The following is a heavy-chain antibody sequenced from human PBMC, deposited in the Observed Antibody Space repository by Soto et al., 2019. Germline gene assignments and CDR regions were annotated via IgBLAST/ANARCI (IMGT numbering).Heavy chain of an antibody. CDR1: GGSISSYY. Sequence: SETLSLTCTVSGGSISSYYWSWIRQPPGKGLEWIGYIYYSGSTNYNPSLKSRVTISVDTSKNQFSLKLSSVTAADTAVYYCARSRLSGGGRYYFDYWGQGTLVTVSS. CDR3: ARSRLSGGGRYYFDY. J-gene: IGHJ4*02. V-gene: IGHV4-59*01. D-gene: IGHD3-10*01. CDR2: IYYSGST.